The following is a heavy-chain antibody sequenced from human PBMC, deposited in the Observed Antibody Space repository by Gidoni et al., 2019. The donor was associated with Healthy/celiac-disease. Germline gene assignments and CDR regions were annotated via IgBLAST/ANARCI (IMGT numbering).Heavy chain of an antibody. CDR2: INHSGST. J-gene: IGHJ3*02. V-gene: IGHV4-34*01. Sequence: VQLQQWGAGLFKPSETLSLTCAVYGGSFRGYYWRWIRQPPGKGLEWIGEINHSGSTNYNPSLKSRVTISVDTSKNQFSLKLSSVTAADTAVYYCARGRERYCSSTSCSRSAFDIWGQGTMVTVSS. D-gene: IGHD2-2*01. CDR3: ARGRERYCSSTSCSRSAFDI. CDR1: GGSFRGYY.